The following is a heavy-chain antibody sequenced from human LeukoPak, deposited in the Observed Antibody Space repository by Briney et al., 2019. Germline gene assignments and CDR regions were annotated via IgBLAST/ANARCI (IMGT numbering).Heavy chain of an antibody. J-gene: IGHJ4*02. Sequence: GASVKVSCKASGGTFSSYAISWVRQAPGQGLEWMGRIIPIFGTANYAQKFQGRVTITTDESTSTAYMELSSLRSEDTAVYYCALTGYYGSSGYYYYPPFDYWGQGTLVTVSS. CDR3: ALTGYYGSSGYYYYPPFDY. D-gene: IGHD3-22*01. V-gene: IGHV1-69*05. CDR2: IIPIFGTA. CDR1: GGTFSSYA.